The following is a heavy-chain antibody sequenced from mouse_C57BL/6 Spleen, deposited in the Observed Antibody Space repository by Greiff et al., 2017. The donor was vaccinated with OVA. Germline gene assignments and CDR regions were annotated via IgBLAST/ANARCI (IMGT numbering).Heavy chain of an antibody. CDR3: ARADYYGYDGYAMDY. Sequence: QVQLQQSGPELVKPGASVKISCKASGYAFSSSWMNWVKQRPGKGLEWIGRIYPGDGDTNYNGKFKGKATLTADKSSSTAYMQLSSLTSEDSAVYCGARADYYGYDGYAMDYWGQGTSVTVSS. CDR2: IYPGDGDT. D-gene: IGHD2-2*01. J-gene: IGHJ4*01. CDR1: GYAFSSSW. V-gene: IGHV1-82*01.